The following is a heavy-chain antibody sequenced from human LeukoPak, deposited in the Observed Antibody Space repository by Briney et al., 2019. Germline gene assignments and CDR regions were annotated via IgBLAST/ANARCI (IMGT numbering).Heavy chain of an antibody. D-gene: IGHD3-3*01. Sequence: ASVKVSCKASGYTFTSYDINWVRQATGQGLEWMGWINPNSGGTNYAQKFQGRVTMTRDTSISTAYMELSRLRSDDTAVYYCARVRFLEWLDDAFDIWGQGTMVTVSS. CDR1: GYTFTSYD. CDR2: INPNSGGT. J-gene: IGHJ3*02. CDR3: ARVRFLEWLDDAFDI. V-gene: IGHV1-2*02.